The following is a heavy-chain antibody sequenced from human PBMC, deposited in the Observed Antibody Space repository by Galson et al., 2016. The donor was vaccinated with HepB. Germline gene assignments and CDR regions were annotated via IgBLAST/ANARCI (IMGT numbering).Heavy chain of an antibody. V-gene: IGHV3-74*01. CDR2: INSDGSTT. J-gene: IGHJ5*02. CDR1: GFTFSSYW. Sequence: SLRLSCAASGFTFSSYWMHWARQAPGKGLVWVSRINSDGSTTHYADSVKGRFTISRDNAKNTLYLQMNNLRAEDTAVYYCVNLGTTRTWGQGTQVTVSS. D-gene: IGHD1-26*01. CDR3: VNLGTTRT.